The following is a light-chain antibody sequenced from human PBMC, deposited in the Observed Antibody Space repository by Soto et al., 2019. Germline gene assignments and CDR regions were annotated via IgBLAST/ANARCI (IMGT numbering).Light chain of an antibody. J-gene: IGKJ4*01. Sequence: DIQMTQSPSTLSASVGDRVTITCRASQSISSWLAWYQQKPGKAPKLLIYKASSLESGVPSRFSGSGSGTEFPLTISSLQLDDFATYYCQQYNSYPLTFGGGTKVEIK. CDR3: QQYNSYPLT. V-gene: IGKV1-5*03. CDR1: QSISSW. CDR2: KAS.